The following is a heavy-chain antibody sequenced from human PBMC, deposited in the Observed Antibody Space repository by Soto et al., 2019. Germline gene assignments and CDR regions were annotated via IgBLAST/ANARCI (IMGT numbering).Heavy chain of an antibody. Sequence: SLTCVISGDSVSSNNAAWNWIRQSPSRGPEWLGRTYYRSKWYNDYAVSVKSRIDINPDTSKNQFSLQLNSVSPEDTAVYYCARVGAGTGWDYHYYGMDVWGQGTTVTVSS. CDR2: TYYRSKWYN. V-gene: IGHV6-1*01. J-gene: IGHJ6*02. CDR3: ARVGAGTGWDYHYYGMDV. CDR1: GDSVSSNNAA. D-gene: IGHD1-1*01.